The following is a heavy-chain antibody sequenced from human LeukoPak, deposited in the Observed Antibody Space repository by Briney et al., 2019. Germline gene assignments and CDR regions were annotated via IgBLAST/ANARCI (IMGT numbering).Heavy chain of an antibody. V-gene: IGHV3-74*01. J-gene: IGHJ5*02. CDR1: GFTFSSYW. CDR3: ARDLHYYGSGP. Sequence: PGGSLRLSCAASGFTFSSYWMHWVRQAPGKGLVWVSNINSDGSTTTYADSVKGRFTVSRDNAKNSLYLQMESLRVEDTAVYYCARDLHYYGSGPWGQGTLVTVSS. CDR2: INSDGSTT. D-gene: IGHD3-10*01.